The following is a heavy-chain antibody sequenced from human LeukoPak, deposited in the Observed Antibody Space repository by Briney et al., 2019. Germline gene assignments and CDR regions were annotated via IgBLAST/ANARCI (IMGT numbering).Heavy chain of an antibody. J-gene: IGHJ4*02. V-gene: IGHV3-23*01. Sequence: GGSLRLSRAASGFTFSSYAMSWVRQAPGKGLEWVSAISGSGVSTYYADSVKGRFTISRDNSKNTLYLQMNSLRDEDTAVYYCAKDSAVAGDFDFWGQGTLVTVSS. CDR2: ISGSGVST. D-gene: IGHD6-19*01. CDR1: GFTFSSYA. CDR3: AKDSAVAGDFDF.